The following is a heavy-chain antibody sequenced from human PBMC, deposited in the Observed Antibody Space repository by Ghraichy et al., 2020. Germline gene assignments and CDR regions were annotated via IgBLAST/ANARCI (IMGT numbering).Heavy chain of an antibody. CDR2: ISSSSSTI. CDR3: ARDRGYYYDSSGLEC. V-gene: IGHV3-48*02. J-gene: IGHJ4*02. Sequence: GESLNISCAASGFTFRTYSMNWVRQAPGKGLEWVSYISSSSSTIYYADSVKGRFTISRDNAKNSLYLQMNSLRDEDTAVYYCARDRGYYYDSSGLECWGQGTLVTVSS. CDR1: GFTFRTYS. D-gene: IGHD3-22*01.